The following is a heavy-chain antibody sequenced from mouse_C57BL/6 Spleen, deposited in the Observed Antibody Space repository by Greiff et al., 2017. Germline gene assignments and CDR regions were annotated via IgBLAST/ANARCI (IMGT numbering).Heavy chain of an antibody. CDR1: GYTFTSYW. D-gene: IGHD2-4*01. CDR2: IYPGSGST. CDR3: ARGGYDYNAFDY. V-gene: IGHV1-55*01. J-gene: IGHJ2*01. Sequence: QVQLQQPGAELVKPGASVKMSCKASGYTFTSYWITWVKQRPGQGLEWIGDIYPGSGSTNYNEKFKSKATLTVDTSSSTAYMQLSSLTSENSAVYYYARGGYDYNAFDYWGQGTTLTVSS.